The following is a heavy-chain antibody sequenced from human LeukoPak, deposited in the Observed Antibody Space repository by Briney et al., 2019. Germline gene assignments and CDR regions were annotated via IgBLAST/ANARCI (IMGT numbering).Heavy chain of an antibody. V-gene: IGHV3-53*01. CDR1: GFTVSSNY. CDR3: ARGGVVTRFFDF. Sequence: GGSLRLSCAASGFTVSSNYMSWVRQAPGKGLECVSVIYTGGNTYYADSVKGRFITSRDTSKNTLYLQMNSLRAEDTAVYYCARGGVVTRFFDFWGQGALVTVSS. CDR2: IYTGGNT. J-gene: IGHJ4*02. D-gene: IGHD3-3*01.